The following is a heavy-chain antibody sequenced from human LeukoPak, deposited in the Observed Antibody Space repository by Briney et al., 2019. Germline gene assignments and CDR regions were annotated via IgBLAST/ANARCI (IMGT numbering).Heavy chain of an antibody. Sequence: SETLSLTCAVSGGSISTYYWNWNRQPPGKGLEWIGYIYSSGTANYNPSLKSRVTISVDTSKNQFSLKLSSVTAADTAVYYCARDSQTTVLTALSLWGQGTLVTVSS. D-gene: IGHD4-23*01. J-gene: IGHJ4*02. CDR3: ARDSQTTVLTALSL. CDR2: IYSSGTA. V-gene: IGHV4-4*08. CDR1: GGSISTYY.